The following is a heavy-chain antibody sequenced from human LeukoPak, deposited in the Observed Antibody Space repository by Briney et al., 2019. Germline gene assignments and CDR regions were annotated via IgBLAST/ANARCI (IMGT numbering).Heavy chain of an antibody. CDR2: VRGRVYGGTS. CDR1: GFTFSKFA. D-gene: IGHD6-6*01. V-gene: IGHV3-49*04. CDR3: TRIQTSPTDLYYYYMDV. J-gene: IGHJ6*03. Sequence: GGSLRLSCEGSGFTFSKFAMIWVRQAPGKGLEWVGFVRGRVYGGTSEFAASVRGRFSISRDDSNNIAYLQMNSLQAEDTAVYYCTRIQTSPTDLYYYYMDVWGKGTAVTVSS.